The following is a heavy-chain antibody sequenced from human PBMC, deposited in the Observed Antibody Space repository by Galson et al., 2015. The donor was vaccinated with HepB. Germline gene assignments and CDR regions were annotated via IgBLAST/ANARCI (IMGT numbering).Heavy chain of an antibody. Sequence: SLRLSCAASGFTFSSYWMSWVRQAPGKGLEWVANIKQDGGEKYYVDFVKGRSTISRDNAKNSLYLQMNSLRAEDTAVYYCAREARAGYCSSTSCYSPDAFDIWGQGTMVTVSS. D-gene: IGHD2-2*02. CDR1: GFTFSSYW. CDR3: AREARAGYCSSTSCYSPDAFDI. V-gene: IGHV3-7*01. J-gene: IGHJ3*02. CDR2: IKQDGGEK.